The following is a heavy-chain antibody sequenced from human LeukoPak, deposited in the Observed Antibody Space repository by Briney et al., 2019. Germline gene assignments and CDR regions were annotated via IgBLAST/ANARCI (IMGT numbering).Heavy chain of an antibody. CDR3: ARALYDSSGYYFDY. D-gene: IGHD3-22*01. CDR2: ISGSSIYI. J-gene: IGHJ4*02. Sequence: GGSLRLSCATSGFTFSAYSMNWVRQAPGKGLEWVSSISGSSIYINYADSVKGRFTIPSDNAKNSLYLQMNSLRAEDTAVYYCARALYDSSGYYFDYWGQGTLVTVSS. CDR1: GFTFSAYS. V-gene: IGHV3-21*01.